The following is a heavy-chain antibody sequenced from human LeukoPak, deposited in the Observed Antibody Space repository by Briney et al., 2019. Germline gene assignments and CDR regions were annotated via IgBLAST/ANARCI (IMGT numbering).Heavy chain of an antibody. CDR3: ARDKFDALDY. J-gene: IGHJ4*02. Sequence: PGRSLRLSCAASGFTFSSYGMHWVRQAPGKGLEWVAVIWYGGSNKYYADSVKGRFTISRDNSKNTLYLQMNSLRAEDTAVYYCARDKFDALDYWGQGTLVTVSS. V-gene: IGHV3-33*01. CDR1: GFTFSSYG. CDR2: IWYGGSNK.